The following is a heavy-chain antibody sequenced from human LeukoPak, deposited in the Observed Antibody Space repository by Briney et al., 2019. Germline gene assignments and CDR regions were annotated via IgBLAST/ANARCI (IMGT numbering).Heavy chain of an antibody. CDR1: GGSISSYY. Sequence: SDTLSLTRTVSGGSISSYYWSWIRQPPAKGLEWIGYIYYSGSTNYNPSLKGRVTISVDTAKTQFSLKLSSVTAADTAVYYGARHVSYVYYYYYDMDVWGQGTTVTVSS. D-gene: IGHD3-16*01. J-gene: IGHJ6*02. CDR2: IYYSGST. CDR3: ARHVSYVYYYYYDMDV. V-gene: IGHV4-59*08.